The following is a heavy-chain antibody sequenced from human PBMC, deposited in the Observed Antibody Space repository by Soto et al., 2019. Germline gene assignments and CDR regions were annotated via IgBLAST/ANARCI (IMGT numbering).Heavy chain of an antibody. CDR2: IYYSGST. J-gene: IGHJ4*02. V-gene: IGHV4-31*03. CDR1: GGSISSGGYY. CDR3: ARGERRDGYNLPDY. Sequence: QVQLQESGPGLVKPSQTLSLTCTVSGGSISSGGYYWSWIRQHPGKGLEWIGYIYYSGSTYYNPSLKRRVTISVDASKNQFSLKLSSVTAADTAVYYCARGERRDGYNLPDYWGQGTLVTVSS. D-gene: IGHD5-12*01.